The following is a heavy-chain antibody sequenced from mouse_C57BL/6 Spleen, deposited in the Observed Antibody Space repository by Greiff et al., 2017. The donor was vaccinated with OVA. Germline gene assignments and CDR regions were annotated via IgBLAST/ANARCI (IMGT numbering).Heavy chain of an antibody. V-gene: IGHV1-61*01. CDR1: GYTFTSYW. J-gene: IGHJ4*01. Sequence: VQLQQPGAELVRPGSSVKLSCKASGYTFTSYWLDWVKQRPGQGLEWIGNIYPSDSETHYNQKFKDKATLTVDKSSSTAYMQLSSLTSEDSAVYYCARPYSNPYYAMDYWGQGTSVTVSS. CDR2: IYPSDSET. CDR3: ARPYSNPYYAMDY. D-gene: IGHD2-5*01.